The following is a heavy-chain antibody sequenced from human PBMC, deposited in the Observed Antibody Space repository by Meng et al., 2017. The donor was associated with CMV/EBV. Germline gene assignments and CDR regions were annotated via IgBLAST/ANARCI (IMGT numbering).Heavy chain of an antibody. CDR3: ARIGVTGSACYHFDY. V-gene: IGHV3-7*01. J-gene: IGHJ4*02. CDR2: IKQDGSEK. Sequence: GESLKISCAASGFTFINYWMSWVRQAPGKGLEWVANIKQDGSEKHYVDSVKGRFTISRDNAKNSVFLQMNSLRVEDTAVYYCARIGVTGSACYHFDYWGQGTLVTVSS. CDR1: GFTFINYW. D-gene: IGHD2-15*01.